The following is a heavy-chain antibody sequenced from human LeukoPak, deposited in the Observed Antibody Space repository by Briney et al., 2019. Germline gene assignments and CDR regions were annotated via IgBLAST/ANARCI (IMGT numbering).Heavy chain of an antibody. Sequence: PSETLSLTCAVYGGSFSGYYWGWIRQPPGKGLEWIGSIYYSGSTYYNPSLKSRVTISVDTSKNQFSLKLSSVTAADTAVYYCANLRTYYYGMDVWGQGTTVTVSS. CDR2: IYYSGST. V-gene: IGHV4-39*01. CDR3: ANLRTYYYGMDV. J-gene: IGHJ6*02. CDR1: GGSFSGYY.